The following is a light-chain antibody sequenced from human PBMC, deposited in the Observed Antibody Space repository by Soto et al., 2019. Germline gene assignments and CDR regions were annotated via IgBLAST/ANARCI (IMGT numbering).Light chain of an antibody. J-gene: IGLJ3*02. CDR3: CSYAGSYTLWV. Sequence: QSVLTQPRSVSGSPGQSVAISCTGTSSDVGGYNFVSWYQQHPGKAPKLIIYDVSKRPSGVPDRFSVSKSGNTASLTYSGLQAEDEAEYYCCSYAGSYTLWVFCGGTKLTVL. CDR2: DVS. V-gene: IGLV2-11*01. CDR1: SSDVGGYNF.